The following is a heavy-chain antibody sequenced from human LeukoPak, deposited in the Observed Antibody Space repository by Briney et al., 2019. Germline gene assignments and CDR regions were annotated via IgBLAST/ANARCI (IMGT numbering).Heavy chain of an antibody. Sequence: SVRVSCKASGGTFSSYAISWVRQAPGQGLEWMGGIIPIFGTANYAQKFQGRVTITADESTSTAYMELSSLRSEDTAVYYCAIPPVVVPAGWSLPDAFDIWGQGTMVTVSS. J-gene: IGHJ3*02. D-gene: IGHD2-2*01. CDR3: AIPPVVVPAGWSLPDAFDI. CDR1: GGTFSSYA. V-gene: IGHV1-69*13. CDR2: IIPIFGTA.